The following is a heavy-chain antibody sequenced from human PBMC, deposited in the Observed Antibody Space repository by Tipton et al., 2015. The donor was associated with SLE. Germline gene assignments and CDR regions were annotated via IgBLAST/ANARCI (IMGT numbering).Heavy chain of an antibody. Sequence: LRLSCAVYGGSVSDYYWSWIRQPPGKGLEWIGEIDHSGSTNYNPSLKSRVIISVDPSKNQFSLRLNSVTAADTAVYFCTRRLVGSTRWEDAFDVWGQGTMVTVSS. J-gene: IGHJ3*01. CDR1: GGSVSDYY. V-gene: IGHV4-34*01. CDR2: IDHSGST. D-gene: IGHD1-26*01. CDR3: TRRLVGSTRWEDAFDV.